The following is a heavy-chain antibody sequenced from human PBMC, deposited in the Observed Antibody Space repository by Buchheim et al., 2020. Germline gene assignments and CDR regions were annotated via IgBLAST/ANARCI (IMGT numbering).Heavy chain of an antibody. D-gene: IGHD2-2*01. CDR3: AKVRREYCSSTSCYVLDY. V-gene: IGHV3-23*01. CDR1: GFTFSSYA. Sequence: EVQLLESGGGLVQPGGSLRLSCAASGFTFSSYAMSWVRQAPGKGLEWVSAISGSGGSTYYADSVKGRFTISRDTSKNTLYLQMNSRRAEDTAIYYCAKVRREYCSSTSCYVLDYWGQGTL. CDR2: ISGSGGST. J-gene: IGHJ4*02.